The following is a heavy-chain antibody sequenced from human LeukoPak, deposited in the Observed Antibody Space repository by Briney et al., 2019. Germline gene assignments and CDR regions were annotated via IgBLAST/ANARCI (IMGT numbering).Heavy chain of an antibody. CDR1: GFTFSSYS. CDR2: ISSSSSYI. Sequence: GGSLRLSCAASGFTFSSYSMNWVRQAPGKWLEWVSSISSSSSYIYYADSVKGRFTISRDNAKNSLYLQMNSLRAEDTAVYYCARALRFLDPDDIWGQGTMVTVSS. J-gene: IGHJ3*02. V-gene: IGHV3-21*01. D-gene: IGHD3-3*01. CDR3: ARALRFLDPDDI.